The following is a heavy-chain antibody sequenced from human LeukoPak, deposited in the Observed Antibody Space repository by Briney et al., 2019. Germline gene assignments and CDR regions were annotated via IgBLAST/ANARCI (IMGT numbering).Heavy chain of an antibody. Sequence: GGSLRLSCAASGFTFSDYYMSWIRQAPGKGLEWVSYISSSGSTIYYADSVKGRFTISRDNAKNSLYLQMNSLRAEDTAVYYCARADYSPYNWFDPWGQRTLVTVSS. D-gene: IGHD4-11*01. CDR2: ISSSGSTI. J-gene: IGHJ5*02. CDR1: GFTFSDYY. V-gene: IGHV3-11*01. CDR3: ARADYSPYNWFDP.